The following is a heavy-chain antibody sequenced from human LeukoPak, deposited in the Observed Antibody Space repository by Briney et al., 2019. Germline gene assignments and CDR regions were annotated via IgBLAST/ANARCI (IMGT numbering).Heavy chain of an antibody. V-gene: IGHV3-64*01. CDR1: GFTFSSYA. J-gene: IGHJ4*02. Sequence: PGGSLRLSCAASGFTFSSYAMHWVRQAPGKGLEYVSAISSNGGSTYYANSVKGRFTISRDNSKNTLYLQMGSLRAEDMAVYYCARSGSRVYLEYWGQGTLVTVSS. CDR2: ISSNGGST. D-gene: IGHD1-14*01. CDR3: ARSGSRVYLEY.